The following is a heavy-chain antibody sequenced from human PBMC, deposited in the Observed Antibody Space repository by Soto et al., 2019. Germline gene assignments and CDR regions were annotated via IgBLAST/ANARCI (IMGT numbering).Heavy chain of an antibody. J-gene: IGHJ5*02. CDR1: GYTLTELS. V-gene: IGHV1-24*01. CDR2: FDPEDGET. D-gene: IGHD1-7*01. Sequence: ASVKVSCKVSGYTLTELSMHWVRQAPGKGLEWMGGFDPEDGETIYAQKFQGRVTMAEDTSTDTAYMELSSLRSEDTAVYYCATLQNWNYWFDPWGQGTLVTVSS. CDR3: ATLQNWNYWFDP.